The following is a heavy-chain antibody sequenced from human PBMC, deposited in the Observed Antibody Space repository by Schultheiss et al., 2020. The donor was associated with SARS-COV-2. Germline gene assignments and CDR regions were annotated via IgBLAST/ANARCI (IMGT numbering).Heavy chain of an antibody. D-gene: IGHD2-2*01. V-gene: IGHV1-2*04. Sequence: ASVKVSCKASGYTFTGYFMHWVRQAPGQGLEWMGWINPNSGDTNYAQKFQGWVIMTRDTSISTAYMELSRLRSDDTAVYYCASTGQYQLPRLHGMDVWGQGTTVTVSS. J-gene: IGHJ6*02. CDR3: ASTGQYQLPRLHGMDV. CDR1: GYTFTGYF. CDR2: INPNSGDT.